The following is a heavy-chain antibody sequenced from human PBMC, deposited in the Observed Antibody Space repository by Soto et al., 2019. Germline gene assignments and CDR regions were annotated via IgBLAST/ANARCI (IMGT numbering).Heavy chain of an antibody. J-gene: IGHJ6*02. CDR1: GYTLTELS. Sequence: ASVKVSCKVSGYTLTELSMHWVRQAPGKGLEWMGGFDPEDGETIYAQKFQGRVTMTEDTSTDTAYMELSSLRSEDTAVYDCATRDGLHYYCYYYGMDVWGQGSTVTVSS. CDR3: ATRDGLHYYCYYYGMDV. D-gene: IGHD2-8*01. V-gene: IGHV1-24*01. CDR2: FDPEDGET.